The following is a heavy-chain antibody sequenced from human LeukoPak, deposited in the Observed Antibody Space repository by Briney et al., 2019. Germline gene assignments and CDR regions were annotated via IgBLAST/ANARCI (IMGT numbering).Heavy chain of an antibody. Sequence: GESLKISCKASGYTFTSNWIGWVRQLPGKGLEWMGIIYPADSDTRYSPSFQGQVTISADKSITTAYLQWSSLKASDTAVYYCWRQGPSDYWGQGTLVTVSS. J-gene: IGHJ4*02. CDR3: WRQGPSDY. CDR2: IYPADSDT. V-gene: IGHV5-51*01. CDR1: GYTFTSNW.